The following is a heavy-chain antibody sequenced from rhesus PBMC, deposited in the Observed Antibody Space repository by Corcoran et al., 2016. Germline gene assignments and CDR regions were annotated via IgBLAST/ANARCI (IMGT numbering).Heavy chain of an antibody. V-gene: IGHV4S9*01. CDR3: ASREYSYSSDS. D-gene: IGHD5-12*01. J-gene: IGHJ4*01. Sequence: QVQLQESGPGLVKPSETLSLPFAVPGGSLSDTHYWHLLRQPPGKGLEWIGMIYGNSANTYYHPSLKRRVTISKDTSKNQFFLNLISVTAADTAVYYCASREYSYSSDSWGQGVLVTVSS. CDR1: GGSLSDTHY. CDR2: IYGNSANT.